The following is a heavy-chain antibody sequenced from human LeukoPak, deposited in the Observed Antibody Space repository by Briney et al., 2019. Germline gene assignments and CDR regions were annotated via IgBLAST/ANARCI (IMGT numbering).Heavy chain of an antibody. J-gene: IGHJ5*02. CDR2: INHSGTT. V-gene: IGHV4-34*01. D-gene: IGHD6-6*01. CDR1: GGSFSGYH. Sequence: SETLSLTCGVHGGSFSGYHWTWIRQRPVKGLEWIGDINHSGTTHYSPPLKSRVTMSVDKSNNHFSLNLHAVTAADTGVYYCARGFTNSSLWFDPWGQGILVTVSS. CDR3: ARGFTNSSLWFDP.